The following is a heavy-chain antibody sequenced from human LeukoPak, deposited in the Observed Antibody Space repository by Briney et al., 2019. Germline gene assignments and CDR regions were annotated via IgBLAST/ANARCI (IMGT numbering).Heavy chain of an antibody. D-gene: IGHD5-18*01. J-gene: IGHJ4*02. Sequence: GGSLRLSCAASGFTFSSYGMHWVRQAPGKGLEWVAFIRYDGSNKYYADSVKGRFTTSRDNSKNTLYLQMNSLRAEDTAVYYCAKDPQRGYSYGYLDYWGQGTLVTVSS. CDR2: IRYDGSNK. CDR1: GFTFSSYG. CDR3: AKDPQRGYSYGYLDY. V-gene: IGHV3-30*02.